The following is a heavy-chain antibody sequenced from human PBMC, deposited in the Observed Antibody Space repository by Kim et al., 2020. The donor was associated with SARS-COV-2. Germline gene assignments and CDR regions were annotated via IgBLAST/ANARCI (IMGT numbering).Heavy chain of an antibody. J-gene: IGHJ1*01. CDR1: GFTFNNYA. Sequence: GGSLRLSCAASGFTFNNYAMSWVRQAPGKGLEWVSGIRDSGGSKQYADSVKGRFSISRDNSKNTLYLQMDSLRAEDTAVYYCAKVTSGGCGGFEYFQHWGQGTLVTVSS. CDR3: AKVTSGGCGGFEYFQH. CDR2: IRDSGGSK. V-gene: IGHV3-23*01. D-gene: IGHD6-19*01.